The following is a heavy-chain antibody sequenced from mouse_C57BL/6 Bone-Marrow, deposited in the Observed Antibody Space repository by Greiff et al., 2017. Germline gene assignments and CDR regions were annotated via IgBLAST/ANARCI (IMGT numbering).Heavy chain of an antibody. CDR2: IYPGSGNT. J-gene: IGHJ2*01. Sequence: QVQLQQSGAELVRPGASVKLSCKASGYTFTDYYINWVKQRPGQGLEWIARIYPGSGNTYYNEKFKGKATLTAEKSSSTAYMQLSSLTSEDSAVYFCARWGDYDEVDYWGRGTTLTVSS. CDR1: GYTFTDYY. D-gene: IGHD2-4*01. V-gene: IGHV1-76*01. CDR3: ARWGDYDEVDY.